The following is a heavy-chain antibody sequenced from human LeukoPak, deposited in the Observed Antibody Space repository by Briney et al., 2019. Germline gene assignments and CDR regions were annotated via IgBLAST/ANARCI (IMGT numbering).Heavy chain of an antibody. CDR1: GGSISNNNYY. V-gene: IGHV4-39*01. J-gene: IGHJ4*02. Sequence: PSETLSLTCVVSGGSISNNNYYWGWIRQSPGEGLEWIGSIYYSGSTYYNPSLKSRLTISVDTSKNQFSLQLSSVTAADTAVYYCARHPGLHSVWGQGTLVTVSS. CDR2: IYYSGST. CDR3: ARHPGLHSV. D-gene: IGHD2-15*01.